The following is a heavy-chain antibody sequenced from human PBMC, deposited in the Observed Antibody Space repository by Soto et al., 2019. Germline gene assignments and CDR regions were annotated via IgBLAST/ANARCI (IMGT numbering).Heavy chain of an antibody. J-gene: IGHJ5*02. V-gene: IGHV1-2*02. CDR3: ARSLSPSDSDYHDSDNFYSWFDP. Sequence: ASVKVSCKASGYIFTGYYMHWVRQAPGQGLEWMGWITPNSGGTNYAQKFRGKVTMTRDTSISTVYMELSRLGSDDTAVYYCARSLSPSDSDYHDSDNFYSWFDPWGQGTPVTVYS. D-gene: IGHD3-22*01. CDR2: ITPNSGGT. CDR1: GYIFTGYY.